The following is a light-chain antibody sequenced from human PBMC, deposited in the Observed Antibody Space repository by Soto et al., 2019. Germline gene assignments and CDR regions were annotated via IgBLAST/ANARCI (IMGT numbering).Light chain of an antibody. V-gene: IGKV3-11*01. J-gene: IGKJ5*01. CDR2: DAS. CDR3: HHYGTSPT. Sequence: EIVLTQSQATLSLSPGETATLSFRASQSVSSYLAWYQQKPGQAPRLLIYDASNRATGIPARFSGSGSGTDFTLTISRLEPADFAVYFCHHYGTSPTFGQGTRLEIK. CDR1: QSVSSY.